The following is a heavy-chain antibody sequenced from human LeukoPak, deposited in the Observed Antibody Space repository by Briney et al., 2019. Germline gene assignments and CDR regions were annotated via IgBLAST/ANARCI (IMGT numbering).Heavy chain of an antibody. CDR1: GFTFSSYG. CDR2: IRYDGSNK. V-gene: IGHV3-30*02. J-gene: IGHJ4*02. Sequence: GGSLRLSCAASGFTFSSYGIHWVRQAPGKGLEWVAFIRYDGSNKYYTDSVKGRFTISRDNSKNTLYLQMNSLRAEDTAVYYCARRAGGYSHPYDYWGQGILVTVSS. D-gene: IGHD4-23*01. CDR3: ARRAGGYSHPYDY.